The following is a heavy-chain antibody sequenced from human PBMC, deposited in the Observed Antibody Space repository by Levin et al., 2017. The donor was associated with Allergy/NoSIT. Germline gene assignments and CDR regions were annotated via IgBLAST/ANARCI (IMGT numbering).Heavy chain of an antibody. CDR2: ISWDEDK. Sequence: SGPTLVKPTQTLTLTCTFSGFSLSDGGVGVGWIRQPPGKALEWLALISWDEDKRYTPSLKTRLTIAKDTSKNQVVLTMTNMDPADTGTYYCADRMGWGTRDWFDLWGQGTLVIVSS. CDR1: GFSLSDGGVG. J-gene: IGHJ5*02. CDR3: ADRMGWGTRDWFDL. V-gene: IGHV2-5*02. D-gene: IGHD2-8*02.